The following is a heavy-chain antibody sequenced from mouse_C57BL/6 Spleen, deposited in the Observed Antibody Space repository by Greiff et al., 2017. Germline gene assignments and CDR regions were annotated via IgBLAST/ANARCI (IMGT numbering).Heavy chain of an antibody. D-gene: IGHD1-1*01. CDR3: ARLRKLRNYYAMDY. V-gene: IGHV1-61*01. Sequence: QVQLQQPGAELVRPGSSVKLSCKASGYTFTSYWMDWVKQRPGQGLEWIGNIYPSDSETPYNQKFKDKATLTVDKSSSTAYMQLSSLTSEDSAVYYCARLRKLRNYYAMDYWGQGTSVTVSS. CDR2: IYPSDSET. CDR1: GYTFTSYW. J-gene: IGHJ4*01.